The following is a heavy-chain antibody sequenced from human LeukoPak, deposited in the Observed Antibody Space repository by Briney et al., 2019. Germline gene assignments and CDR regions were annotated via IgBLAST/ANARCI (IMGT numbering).Heavy chain of an antibody. CDR1: GFTFSDPY. CDR3: AKPARLLEY. V-gene: IGHV3-11*01. J-gene: IGHJ4*02. CDR2: ISPDGKSI. Sequence: GGSLRLSCAASGFTFSDPYMSWIRQAPGKGLEYLSYISPDGKSISYTDSVKGRFTISRDNAKNSLYLQMTSLRAEDTAIYYCAKPARLLEYWAQGPLVTVSS. D-gene: IGHD6-6*01.